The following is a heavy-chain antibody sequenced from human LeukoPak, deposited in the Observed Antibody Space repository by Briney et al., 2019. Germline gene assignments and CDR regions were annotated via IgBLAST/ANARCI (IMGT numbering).Heavy chain of an antibody. D-gene: IGHD2-8*02. J-gene: IGHJ4*02. CDR2: ISYDGSNK. CDR3: AREYWPNPSFDY. V-gene: IGHV3-30*04. Sequence: GGSLRLSCAASGFTFSSYAMHWVRQAPGKGLEWAAVISYDGSNKYYADSVKGRFTISRDNSKNTLYLQMNSLRAEDTAVYYCAREYWPNPSFDYWGQGTLVTVSS. CDR1: GFTFSSYA.